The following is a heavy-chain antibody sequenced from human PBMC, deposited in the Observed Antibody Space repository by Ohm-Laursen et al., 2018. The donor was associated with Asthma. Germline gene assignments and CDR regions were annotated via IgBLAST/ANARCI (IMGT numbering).Heavy chain of an antibody. CDR1: GYTSSRYS. J-gene: IGHJ1*01. Sequence: SLRLSCTASGYTSSRYSIHRVRQIPGKGLEWVASISTARSFIYYAHSVRGRFTTSRDNARNSVYLKMNSLRAEDTALYYCARIGPEWELPGREYSLHHWGEGTLVAVSS. CDR2: ISTARSFI. D-gene: IGHD1-26*01. CDR3: ARIGPEWELPGREYSLHH. V-gene: IGHV3-21*01.